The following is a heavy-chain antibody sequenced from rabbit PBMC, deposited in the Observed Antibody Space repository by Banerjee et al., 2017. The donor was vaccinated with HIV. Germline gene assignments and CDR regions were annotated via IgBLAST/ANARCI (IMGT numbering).Heavy chain of an antibody. V-gene: IGHV1S43*01. D-gene: IGHD6-1*01. Sequence: QEQLEESGGDLVKPEGSLTLTCTASGFSFSSSYWICWVRQAPGKGLDLIACIFTDSGSTWYVSWVNGRFTIFRSTSLNTVDLKMTSLTAADTATYFCARSFAGYAGYGYATAFNLWGQGTLVTVS. CDR2: IFTDSGST. CDR3: ARSFAGYAGYGYATAFNL. CDR1: GFSFSSSYW. J-gene: IGHJ4*01.